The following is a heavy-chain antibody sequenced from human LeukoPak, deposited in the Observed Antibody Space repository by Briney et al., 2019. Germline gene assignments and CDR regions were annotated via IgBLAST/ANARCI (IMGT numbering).Heavy chain of an antibody. J-gene: IGHJ4*02. CDR2: IHYSGST. Sequence: SETLSLTCTVSGGSISNGGYSWSWIRQHPGQGLEWIGYIHYSGSTYYNPSLKSRATISVDTSKNQLSLKLSSVTAADTAVYYCARMTTVTYYFDHWGQGTLVTVSS. CDR3: ARMTTVTYYFDH. V-gene: IGHV4-31*03. D-gene: IGHD4-17*01. CDR1: GGSISNGGYS.